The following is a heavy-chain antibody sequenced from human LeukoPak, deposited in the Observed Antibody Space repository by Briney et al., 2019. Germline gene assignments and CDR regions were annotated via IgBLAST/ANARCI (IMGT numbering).Heavy chain of an antibody. J-gene: IGHJ6*03. CDR3: ARVATIGGYYYYSMDV. Sequence: PGGTLRLSCAASGFTFFSYGMSWVRQAPGKGLEWVSAISGSDDNTVYADSVKGRFTISRDNSKNTLYLQMNSLRAEDTAVYYCARVATIGGYYYYSMDVWGKGTTVTISS. CDR2: ISGSDDNT. V-gene: IGHV3-23*01. D-gene: IGHD5-12*01. CDR1: GFTFFSYG.